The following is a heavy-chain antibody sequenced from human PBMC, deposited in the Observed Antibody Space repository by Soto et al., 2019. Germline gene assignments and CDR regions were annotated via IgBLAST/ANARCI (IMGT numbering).Heavy chain of an antibody. D-gene: IGHD3-10*01. CDR2: IYPGGNT. V-gene: IGHV3-53*01. CDR1: GFSVATKY. Sequence: DVQLVESGGGLTQPGGSLRLSCAGSGFSVATKYMNWVRQAPGKGLEWVSVIYPGGNTYYTDSVKGRFIISRDNAKNSLYLQINSLRAEDTAFYYCAKGTVYGAGRHIDSWGQGTLVTVSS. J-gene: IGHJ4*02. CDR3: AKGTVYGAGRHIDS.